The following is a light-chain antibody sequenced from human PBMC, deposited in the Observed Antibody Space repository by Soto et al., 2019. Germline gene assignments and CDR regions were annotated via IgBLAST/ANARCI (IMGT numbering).Light chain of an antibody. J-gene: IGKJ1*01. Sequence: EIVLTQSPGTLSLSPGERATFSCRASQSVSSSYLGWYQQKPGHAPRLLIYGASSTATGIPDRFSGSGSGTDFTLTISRLEPEDFAVYYCQQYGSSPWTFGQGTKVEIK. CDR1: QSVSSSY. CDR2: GAS. CDR3: QQYGSSPWT. V-gene: IGKV3-20*01.